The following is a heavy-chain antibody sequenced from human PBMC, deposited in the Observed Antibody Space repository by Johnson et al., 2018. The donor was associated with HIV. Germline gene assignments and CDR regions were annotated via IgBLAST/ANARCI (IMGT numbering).Heavy chain of an antibody. CDR2: IKQDGSEK. J-gene: IGHJ3*02. CDR1: GFTFSSYW. D-gene: IGHD3-10*01. V-gene: IGHV3-7*01. CDR3: ASLGWFGESGAFDI. Sequence: VQVVESGGGLVQPGGSLRLSCAASGFTFSSYWMSWVRQAPGKGLEWVANIKQDGSEKYYVDSVKGRFTISRDNAKNSLYLQMNSLRAEDTAVYYCASLGWFGESGAFDIWGQGTMVTVSS.